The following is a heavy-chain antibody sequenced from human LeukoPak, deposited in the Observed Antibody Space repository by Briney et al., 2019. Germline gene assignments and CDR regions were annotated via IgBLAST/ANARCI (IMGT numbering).Heavy chain of an antibody. CDR3: AKAPYSSSWYVIDI. D-gene: IGHD6-13*01. CDR1: GFTFSNYR. Sequence: PGGSLRLSCATSGFTFSNYRMHWVRQAPGEGLVWVSQISSDGTSINYADSVRGRVTVSRDNARNTLYLQMNSLRAEDTAVYYCAKAPYSSSWYVIDIWGQGTMVTVSS. J-gene: IGHJ3*02. CDR2: ISSDGTSI. V-gene: IGHV3-74*01.